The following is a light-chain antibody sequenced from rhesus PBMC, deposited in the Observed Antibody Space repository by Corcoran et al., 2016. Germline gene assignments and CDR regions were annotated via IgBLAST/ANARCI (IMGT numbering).Light chain of an antibody. CDR2: YAS. Sequence: DIQMTQSPSSLSASVGDRVTITCRASQGISSWLAWYQEKPGKAPKPLIYYASNLESGVPSRFSGSGAGTDLNLTISSLQPEDFAIYYCQQHNSYPLTCGGGTKVEIK. J-gene: IGKJ4*01. V-gene: IGKV1S14*01. CDR3: QQHNSYPLT. CDR1: QGISSW.